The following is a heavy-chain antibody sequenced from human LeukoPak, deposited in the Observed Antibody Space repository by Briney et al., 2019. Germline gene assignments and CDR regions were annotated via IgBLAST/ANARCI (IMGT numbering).Heavy chain of an antibody. J-gene: IGHJ6*02. CDR1: GGSFSGYY. V-gene: IGHV4-34*01. D-gene: IGHD6-13*01. Sequence: PSETLSLTCAVYGGSFSGYYWSWIRQPPGKGLEWIGEINHSGSTNYNPSLKSRVTISVDTSKNQFSLKLSSVTAAGTAVYYCARIGRLRYSSSWNHPYYYYGMDVWGQGTTVTVSS. CDR2: INHSGST. CDR3: ARIGRLRYSSSWNHPYYYYGMDV.